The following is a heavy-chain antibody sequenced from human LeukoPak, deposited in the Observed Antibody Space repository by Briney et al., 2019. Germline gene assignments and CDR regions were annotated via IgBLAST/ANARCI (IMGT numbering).Heavy chain of an antibody. CDR3: TTEFITASGAAWFAN. D-gene: IGHD6-13*01. CDR2: IKRTTDGGTT. V-gene: IGHV3-15*01. CDR1: GYTFSNAW. Sequence: GGSLRLSCAASGYTFSNAWMSWVRQAPGKGLQWVGRIKRTTDGGTTNYAAPVKGRFTISRDDSKNGLYVQMNSLQTEDTAVYYCTTEFITASGAAWFANWGQGTLVTVSS. J-gene: IGHJ4*02.